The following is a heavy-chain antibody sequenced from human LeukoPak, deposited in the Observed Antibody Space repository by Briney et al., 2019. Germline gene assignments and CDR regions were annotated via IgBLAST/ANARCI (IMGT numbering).Heavy chain of an antibody. CDR1: GFTFDDYA. V-gene: IGHV3-9*01. Sequence: PGGSLRLSCAASGFTFDDYAMHWVRHAPGKGLEWVSGISWNSGSIGYADSVKGRFTISRDNAKNSLYLQMNSLRAEDTALYYCAKAAAAAGNWFDPWGQGTLVTVSS. J-gene: IGHJ5*02. CDR3: AKAAAAAGNWFDP. D-gene: IGHD6-13*01. CDR2: ISWNSGSI.